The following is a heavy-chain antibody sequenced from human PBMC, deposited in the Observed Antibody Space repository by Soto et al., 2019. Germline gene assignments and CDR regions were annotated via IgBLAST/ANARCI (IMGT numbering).Heavy chain of an antibody. CDR1: GFTFTSHA. CDR2: ISGSGGST. Sequence: SGGSLRLSCAASGFTFTSHAMNWVRQAPGKGLGWVSAISGSGGSTYYADSVKGRFTISRDNSDNVLYLQVNSLRTEDTAVYFCAKPPAAAWSPIEYWGQGTVVTVSS. J-gene: IGHJ4*02. D-gene: IGHD6-13*01. V-gene: IGHV3-23*01. CDR3: AKPPAAAWSPIEY.